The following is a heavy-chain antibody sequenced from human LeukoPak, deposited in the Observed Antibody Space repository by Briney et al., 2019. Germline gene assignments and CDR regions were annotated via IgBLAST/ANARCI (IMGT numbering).Heavy chain of an antibody. D-gene: IGHD3-10*01. CDR1: GGSISSSSYY. V-gene: IGHV4-39*02. J-gene: IGHJ4*02. Sequence: SETLSLTCTVSGGSISSSSYYWGWIRQPPGKGLEWIGSIYYSGSTYYNPSLRSRVTISADTSKNHFSLKLTSVTAADTAVYYCARDQTYSGSGIYTYFDYWGQGILVTVSS. CDR2: IYYSGST. CDR3: ARDQTYSGSGIYTYFDY.